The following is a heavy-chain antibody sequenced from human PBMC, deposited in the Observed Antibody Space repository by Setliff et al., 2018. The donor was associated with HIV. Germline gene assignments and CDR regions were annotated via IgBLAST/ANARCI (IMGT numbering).Heavy chain of an antibody. CDR1: GFSFDDYA. CDR3: AKDGEGYDILTGLGY. Sequence: GGSLRLSCAASGFSFDDYAMHWVRQAPGKGLEWVSGISWNSGSIGYADSVKGRFTISRDNAKNSLYLQMNSLRAEDTAVYYCAKDGEGYDILTGLGYWGQGTLVTVSS. J-gene: IGHJ4*02. V-gene: IGHV3-9*01. D-gene: IGHD3-9*01. CDR2: ISWNSGSI.